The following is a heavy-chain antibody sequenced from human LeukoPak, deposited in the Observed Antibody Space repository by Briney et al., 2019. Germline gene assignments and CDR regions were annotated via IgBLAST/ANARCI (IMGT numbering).Heavy chain of an antibody. J-gene: IGHJ4*02. Sequence: GGSLRLSCAASGFTFSDAWMSWVRQAPGRGLEGVSSISSSSSYIYYVESVKGRFTISRDNAKNSLYLQMNSLRAEDTAVYYCARDGAYYDILPGYYTVNDYWGEGTLVTVSS. CDR3: ARDGAYYDILPGYYTVNDY. CDR1: GFTFSDAW. D-gene: IGHD3-9*01. V-gene: IGHV3-21*01. CDR2: ISSSSSYI.